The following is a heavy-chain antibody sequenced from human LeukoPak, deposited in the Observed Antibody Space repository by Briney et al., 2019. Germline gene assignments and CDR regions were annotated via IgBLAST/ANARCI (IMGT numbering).Heavy chain of an antibody. V-gene: IGHV4-30-4*08. CDR3: ASETPVYYDFWSGYWT. CDR1: GGSISNSYYY. Sequence: SETLSLTCTVSGGSISNSYYYWGWTRQPPGKGLEWTGYIYYSGSTYYNPSLKSRVTISVDTSKNQFSLKLSSVTAADTAVYYCASETPVYYDFWSGYWTWGQGTLVTVSS. CDR2: IYYSGST. D-gene: IGHD3-3*01. J-gene: IGHJ5*02.